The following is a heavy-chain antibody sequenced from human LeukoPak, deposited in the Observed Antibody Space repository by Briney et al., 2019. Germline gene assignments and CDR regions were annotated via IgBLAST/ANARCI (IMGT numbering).Heavy chain of an antibody. J-gene: IGHJ5*02. Sequence: SETLSLTCNVSGASINSYYWIWIRQPAGEGLEWIGRIYSSGSTNYNPSLKSRVTISVDTSKNQFSLKLSSVTAADTAVYYCAREAVRIVVSWGQGTLVTVSS. CDR3: AREAVRIVVS. D-gene: IGHD3-22*01. CDR2: IYSSGST. V-gene: IGHV4-4*07. CDR1: GASINSYY.